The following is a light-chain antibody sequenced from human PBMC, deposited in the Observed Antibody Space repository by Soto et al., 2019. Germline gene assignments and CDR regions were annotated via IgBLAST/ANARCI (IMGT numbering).Light chain of an antibody. Sequence: TQYPSFLYSFIVESVTITCLASQFISTSLAWYQVKPGKAPKLLIYAASTLESGVPSRFSGSGSGTEFTLTISSLQPEDFATYYCQHRHSYPITFGQGTRLEI. V-gene: IGKV1-9*01. CDR1: QFISTS. J-gene: IGKJ5*01. CDR2: AAS. CDR3: QHRHSYPIT.